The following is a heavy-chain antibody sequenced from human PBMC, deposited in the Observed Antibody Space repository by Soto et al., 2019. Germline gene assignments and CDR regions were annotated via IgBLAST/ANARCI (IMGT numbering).Heavy chain of an antibody. V-gene: IGHV3-23*01. CDR2: ISGSGGST. CDR1: RFIFSSYA. CDR3: ARGTPFRGFVVVPAAPFDY. J-gene: IGHJ4*02. Sequence: GGSLRLSCAASRFIFSSYAMAWVRQAPGKGLEWVSTISGSGGSTYYADSVKGRFTISRDNAKNSLYLQMNSLRAEDTAVYYCARGTPFRGFVVVPAAPFDYWGQGTLVTVSS. D-gene: IGHD2-2*01.